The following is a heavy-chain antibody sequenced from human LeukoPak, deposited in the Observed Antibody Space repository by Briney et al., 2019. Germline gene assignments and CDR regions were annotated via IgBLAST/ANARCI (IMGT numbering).Heavy chain of an antibody. V-gene: IGHV1-69*01. CDR2: IIPIFGTA. Sequence: ASVKVSCKASGGTFSSFAISWVRQAPGQGLEWMGGIIPIFGTANYAQKFQGRVTITADESTSTAYMELRSLRSDDTAVYYCARDTTYYDSSGYYFGFDPWGQGTLVTVSS. D-gene: IGHD3-22*01. J-gene: IGHJ5*02. CDR1: GGTFSSFA. CDR3: ARDTTYYDSSGYYFGFDP.